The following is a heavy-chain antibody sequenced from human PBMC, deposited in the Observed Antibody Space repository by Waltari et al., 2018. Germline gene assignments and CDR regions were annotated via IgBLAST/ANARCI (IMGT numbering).Heavy chain of an antibody. J-gene: IGHJ4*02. CDR2: IIPIFGTA. CDR3: ATRLNPYCSSTSCYVLDY. Sequence: QVQLVQSGAEVKKPGSSVKVSCKASGGTFSSYAISWVRQAPGPGLEWMGGIIPIFGTANYAQKFQGRVTITADESTSTAYMELSSLRSEDTAVYYCATRLNPYCSSTSCYVLDYWGQGTLVTVSS. V-gene: IGHV1-69*13. CDR1: GGTFSSYA. D-gene: IGHD2-2*01.